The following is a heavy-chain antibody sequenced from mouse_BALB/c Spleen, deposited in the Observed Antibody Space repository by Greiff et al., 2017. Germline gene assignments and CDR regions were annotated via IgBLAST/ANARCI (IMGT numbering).Heavy chain of an antibody. CDR3: ARSGWLLEGYAMDY. CDR1: GYTFTDYN. CDR2: IYPYNGGT. Sequence: EVKLQESGPELVKPGASVKISCKASGYTFTDYNMHWVKQSHGKSLEWIGYIYPYNGGTGYNQKFKSKATLTVDNSSSTAYMELRSLTSEDSAVYYCARSGWLLEGYAMDYWGQGTSVTVSS. J-gene: IGHJ4*01. V-gene: IGHV1S29*02. D-gene: IGHD2-3*01.